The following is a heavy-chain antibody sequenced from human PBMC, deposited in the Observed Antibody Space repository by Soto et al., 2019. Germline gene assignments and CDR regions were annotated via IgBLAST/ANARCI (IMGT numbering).Heavy chain of an antibody. Sequence: PSETLSLTCAVYGGSFSGYSWSWIRQPPGKGLEWIGEINHSGSTNYNPSLKSRVTISVDTSKNQFSLKLSSVTAADTAVYYCASQYYYGSGSYFDAFDIWGQGTMVTVSS. CDR3: ASQYYYGSGSYFDAFDI. J-gene: IGHJ3*02. D-gene: IGHD3-10*01. CDR1: GGSFSGYS. CDR2: INHSGST. V-gene: IGHV4-34*01.